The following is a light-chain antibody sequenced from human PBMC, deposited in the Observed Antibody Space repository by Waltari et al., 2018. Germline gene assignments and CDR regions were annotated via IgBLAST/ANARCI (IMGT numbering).Light chain of an antibody. CDR3: ATWSDSLNGVV. V-gene: IGLV1-44*01. CDR2: TNT. Sequence: QSVLTQPPSASGTPGQRVTISCSSSTSNIRSDPINWYQQLPGTAPKLLIHTNTQRPSGVPDRFSGSTSGSSASLAISGLQSEDEADYVCATWSDSLNGVVFGGGTKLTVL. J-gene: IGLJ3*02. CDR1: TSNIRSDP.